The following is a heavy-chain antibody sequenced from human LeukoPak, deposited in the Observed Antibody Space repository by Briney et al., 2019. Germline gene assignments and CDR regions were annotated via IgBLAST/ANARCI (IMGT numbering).Heavy chain of an antibody. CDR3: ARPYYYDSSGYYFRF. D-gene: IGHD3-22*01. Sequence: SETLSLTCAVYGGSFSGYYWSWIRQPPGKGLEWIGEINHSGSTNYNPSLKSRVTISVDTSKNQFSLKRSSVTAADTAVYYCARPYYYDSSGYYFRFWGQGTLVTVSS. CDR1: GGSFSGYY. J-gene: IGHJ4*02. CDR2: INHSGST. V-gene: IGHV4-34*01.